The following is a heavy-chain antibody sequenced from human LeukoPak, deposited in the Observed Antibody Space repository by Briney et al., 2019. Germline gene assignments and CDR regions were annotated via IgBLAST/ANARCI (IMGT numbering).Heavy chain of an antibody. J-gene: IGHJ4*02. CDR1: GYTFTGYY. Sequence: ASVKVSCKASGYTFTGYYIHWVRQAPGQGLEWMGWINPNSGATNYAQKFQGRVTITRNMSISTAYMELSSLRSEDTAVYYCVRGGLHCRGTDCYSTGLFDSWGRGTLVIVSS. D-gene: IGHD2-21*02. CDR2: INPNSGAT. V-gene: IGHV1-2*02. CDR3: VRGGLHCRGTDCYSTGLFDS.